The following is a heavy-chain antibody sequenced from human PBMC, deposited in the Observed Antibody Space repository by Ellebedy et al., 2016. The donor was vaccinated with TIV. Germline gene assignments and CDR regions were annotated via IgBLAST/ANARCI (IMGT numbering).Heavy chain of an antibody. CDR1: GFSFSSYI. Sequence: PGGSLRLSCAASGFSFSSYIMNWVRQAPGKAPAWVSSISSDSSDLSYADSGKGRFTISRDNAKNLLYLQMNTLGVEDTAVYYCAAGSREYWFDPWGRGTLVTVSS. CDR2: ISSDSSDL. J-gene: IGHJ5*02. D-gene: IGHD3-10*01. V-gene: IGHV3-21*01. CDR3: AAGSREYWFDP.